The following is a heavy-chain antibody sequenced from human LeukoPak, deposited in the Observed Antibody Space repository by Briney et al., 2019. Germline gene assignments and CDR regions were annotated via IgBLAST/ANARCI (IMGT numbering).Heavy chain of an antibody. V-gene: IGHV3-7*01. CDR1: GFTFSSYW. D-gene: IGHD3-3*01. J-gene: IGHJ4*02. Sequence: PGGSLRLSCAASGFTFSSYWMSWVCQAPGKGLEWVANIKQDGSEKYYVDSVKGRFTISRDNAKNSLYLQMNSLRAEDTAMYYCARDAPPYYDFWSGSPLFDYWGQGTLVTVSS. CDR2: IKQDGSEK. CDR3: ARDAPPYYDFWSGSPLFDY.